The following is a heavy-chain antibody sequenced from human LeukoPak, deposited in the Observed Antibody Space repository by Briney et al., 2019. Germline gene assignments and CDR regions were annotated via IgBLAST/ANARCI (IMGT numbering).Heavy chain of an antibody. D-gene: IGHD4-17*01. J-gene: IGHJ4*02. CDR2: INSDGSST. Sequence: INSDGSSTNYADFVKGRFTISRDNAKNTLYLQMNSLRADDTAVYHCVKFTVPDYWGQGTLVTVSS. CDR3: VKFTVPDY. V-gene: IGHV3-74*01.